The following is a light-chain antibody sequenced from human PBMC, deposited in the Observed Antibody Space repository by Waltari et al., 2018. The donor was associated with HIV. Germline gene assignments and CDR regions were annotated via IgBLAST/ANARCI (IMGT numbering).Light chain of an antibody. CDR3: QQFNSYPLT. V-gene: IGKV1-13*02. J-gene: IGKJ4*01. CDR1: QGIGSA. Sequence: AIQLPQSPSIMSAHVGHRATVTCRASQGIGSALAWHQQKAGNAPKLLFYDASSLKSGVPSRFSGSGSGTDFTLTISSLQPEDFAIYYCQQFNSYPLTFGGGTKVEIK. CDR2: DAS.